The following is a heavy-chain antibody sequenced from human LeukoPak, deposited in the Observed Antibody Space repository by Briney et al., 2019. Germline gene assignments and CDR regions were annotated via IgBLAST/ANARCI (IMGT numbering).Heavy chain of an antibody. Sequence: PSETLFLTCTVSGYSISSGYYWGWIRQPPGKGLEWIGYIYYSGSTNYNPSLKSRVTISVDTSKNQLSLRLSSVTAADTAVYYCARDKVAGMFDYWGQGTLVTVSS. V-gene: IGHV4-38-2*02. CDR3: ARDKVAGMFDY. CDR1: GYSISSGYY. J-gene: IGHJ4*02. CDR2: IYYSGST. D-gene: IGHD6-19*01.